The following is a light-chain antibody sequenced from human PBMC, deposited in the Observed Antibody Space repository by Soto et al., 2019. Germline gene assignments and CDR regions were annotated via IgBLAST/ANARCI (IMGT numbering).Light chain of an antibody. V-gene: IGKV1-5*01. J-gene: IGKJ1*01. Sequence: DIQMTQSPSSLSASVGDRVTITCRASQSISSWLAWYQQKPGKAPKLLIFDAFSLESGVPSRFSGSRSGTEFTLTISSLQPDDYATYYCQHYNSYSEAFGQGTNVDIK. CDR1: QSISSW. CDR2: DAF. CDR3: QHYNSYSEA.